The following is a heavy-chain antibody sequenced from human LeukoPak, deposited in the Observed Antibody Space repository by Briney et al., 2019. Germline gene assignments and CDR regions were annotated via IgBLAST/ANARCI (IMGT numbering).Heavy chain of an antibody. CDR2: ISSNGGST. D-gene: IGHD3-10*01. CDR3: VRGGGLGYFDY. J-gene: IGHJ4*02. Sequence: GGSLRLSCSASGFTFSSYAMHWVRQAPGKGLEYDSAISSNGGSTYYADSVKGRFTISRDNSKNTLYLQMSSLRAEDTAVYYCVRGGGLGYFDYWGQGTLVTVSS. CDR1: GFTFSSYA. V-gene: IGHV3-64D*09.